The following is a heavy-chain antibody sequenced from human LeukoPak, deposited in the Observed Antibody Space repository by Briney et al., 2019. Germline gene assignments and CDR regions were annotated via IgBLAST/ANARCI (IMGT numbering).Heavy chain of an antibody. CDR2: INPNSGGT. CDR1: GYTFTGYY. J-gene: IGHJ6*03. D-gene: IGHD1-7*01. CDR3: ARESGGITGTTSLLNYYYYYMDV. Sequence: ASVKVSCKASGYTFTGYYMHWVRQAPGQGLEWMGWINPNSGGTNYAQKFQGRVTMTRDTSISTAYMELSRLRSDDTAVYYCARESGGITGTTSLLNYYYYYMDVWGKGTTVTVSS. V-gene: IGHV1-2*02.